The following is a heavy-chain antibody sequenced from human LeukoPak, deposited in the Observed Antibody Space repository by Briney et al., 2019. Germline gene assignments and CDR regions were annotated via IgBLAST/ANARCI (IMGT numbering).Heavy chain of an antibody. J-gene: IGHJ6*03. CDR2: INHSGST. D-gene: IGHD6-6*01. CDR3: ARVGGSSKNYYYYYMDV. V-gene: IGHV4-39*07. CDR1: GGSISSSSYY. Sequence: PSETLSLTCTVSGGSISSSSYYWGWIRQPPGKGLEWIGEINHSGSTNYNPSLKGRVTISVDTSKNQFSLKLSSVTAADTAVYYCARVGGSSKNYYYYYMDVWGKGTTVTVSS.